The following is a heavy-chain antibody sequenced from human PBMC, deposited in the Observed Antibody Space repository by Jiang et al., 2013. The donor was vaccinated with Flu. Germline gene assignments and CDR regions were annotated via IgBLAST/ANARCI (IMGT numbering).Heavy chain of an antibody. D-gene: IGHD2-8*01. CDR3: TTDRWAEWYFQH. CDR1: GFNFGDAW. J-gene: IGHJ1*01. Sequence: VQLVESGGGLVKPGGSLRLSCAASGFNFGDAWMNWVRQAPGKGLEWVGRIKSKSDGGATDYAAPAQGRFTISRDDSKNTLSLQMNSLNTEDTAVYYCTTDRWAEWYFQHWGQGTLVTVS. V-gene: IGHV3-15*07. CDR2: IKSKSDGGAT.